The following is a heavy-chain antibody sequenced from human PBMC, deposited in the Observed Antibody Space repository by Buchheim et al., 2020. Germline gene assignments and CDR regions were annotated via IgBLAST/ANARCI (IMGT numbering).Heavy chain of an antibody. CDR2: ISSSSSYI. D-gene: IGHD5-18*01. J-gene: IGHJ4*02. CDR3: ARHGVVEVDTAMVFWL. CDR1: GFTFSSYA. V-gene: IGHV3-21*01. Sequence: EVQLLESGGGLVQPGGSLRLSCAASGFTFSSYAMSWVRQAPGKGLEWVSSISSSSSYIYYADSVKGRFTISRDNAKNSLYLQMNSLRAEDTAVYYCARHGVVEVDTAMVFWLWGQGTL.